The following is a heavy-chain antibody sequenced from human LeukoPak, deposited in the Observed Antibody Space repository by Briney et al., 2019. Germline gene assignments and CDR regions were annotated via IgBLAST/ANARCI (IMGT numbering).Heavy chain of an antibody. Sequence: GSLRLSCAASGLIVSSSYMSWVRQAPGKGLEWVSVIYSGGSTSYTDSVKGQFTISRDDSKDILYLQMNSLRVEDTAVYYCAAFGDLVAPPSTWGQGTLVTVSS. V-gene: IGHV3-53*01. CDR3: AAFGDLVAPPST. J-gene: IGHJ4*02. CDR1: GLIVSSSY. D-gene: IGHD5-12*01. CDR2: IYSGGST.